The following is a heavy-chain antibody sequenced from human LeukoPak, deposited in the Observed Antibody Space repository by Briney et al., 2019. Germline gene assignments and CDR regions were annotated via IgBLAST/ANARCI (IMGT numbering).Heavy chain of an antibody. D-gene: IGHD6-13*01. CDR3: AIGQQPGAFDI. CDR1: GGSFSGYY. V-gene: IGHV4-34*01. Sequence: SSETLSLTCAVYGGSFSGYYWSWIRQPPGKGLEWIGEINHSGSTNYNPSLKSRVTISVDTSKNQFSLKLSSVTAADTAVNYCAIGQQPGAFDIWGQGTMVTVSS. J-gene: IGHJ3*02. CDR2: INHSGST.